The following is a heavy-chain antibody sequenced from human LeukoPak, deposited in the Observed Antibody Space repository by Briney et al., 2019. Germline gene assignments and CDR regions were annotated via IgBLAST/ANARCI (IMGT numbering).Heavy chain of an antibody. V-gene: IGHV4-4*02. CDR1: GVSISSNLW. Sequence: SGTLSLTCAVSGVSISSNLWWTWVRQPPGKGLEWIAEIHHSGSINYSPSLKSRVTISVDKAKNQFSLNLNSVTAADTAVYYCARGGDRSFDYWGQGTLVTVSS. J-gene: IGHJ4*02. CDR2: IHHSGSI. D-gene: IGHD3-10*01. CDR3: ARGGDRSFDY.